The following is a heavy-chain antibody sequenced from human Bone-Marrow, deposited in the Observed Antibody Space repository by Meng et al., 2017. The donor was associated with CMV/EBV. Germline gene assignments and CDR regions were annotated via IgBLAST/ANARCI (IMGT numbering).Heavy chain of an antibody. Sequence: GESLKIPCTASGFPFSDYYMSWIRQAPGKGLEWVSYLSSSGSTIYYADSVKGRFTISRDNAKNSLYLQMNSLRAEDTAVYYCARGRTTSCQFFDYWGQGTRVTVSS. CDR2: LSSSGSTI. V-gene: IGHV3-11*04. CDR1: GFPFSDYY. D-gene: IGHD2-2*01. CDR3: ARGRTTSCQFFDY. J-gene: IGHJ4*02.